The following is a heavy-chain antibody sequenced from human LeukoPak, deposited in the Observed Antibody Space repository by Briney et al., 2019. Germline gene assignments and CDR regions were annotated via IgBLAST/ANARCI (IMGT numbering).Heavy chain of an antibody. CDR2: IIPIFGTA. CDR1: GGTFSSYA. V-gene: IGHV1-69*05. CDR3: ARGYCSGGSCYSYFQH. J-gene: IGHJ1*01. Sequence: SVKVSCKASGGTFSSYAISWVRQAPGQGLEWMGGIIPIFGTANYAQKFQGRVTITTDESTSTAYMELSSLRSEDTAVYYCARGYCSGGSCYSYFQHWGQGTLVTVSS. D-gene: IGHD2-15*01.